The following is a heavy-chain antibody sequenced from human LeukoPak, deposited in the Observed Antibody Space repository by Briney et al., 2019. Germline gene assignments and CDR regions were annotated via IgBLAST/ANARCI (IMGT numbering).Heavy chain of an antibody. CDR2: IYYSGST. Sequence: PSETLSLTCTVSGGSISSYYWSWIRQPPGKGLEWIGYIYYSGSTNYNPSLKSRVTISVDTSKNQFSLKLSSVTAADTAVYYCARGRGDIWFGPPYFDYWGQGTLVTVSS. V-gene: IGHV4-59*08. J-gene: IGHJ4*02. CDR3: ARGRGDIWFGPPYFDY. D-gene: IGHD3-10*01. CDR1: GGSISSYY.